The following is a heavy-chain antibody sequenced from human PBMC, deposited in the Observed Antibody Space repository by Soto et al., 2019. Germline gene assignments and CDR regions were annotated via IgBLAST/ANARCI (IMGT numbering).Heavy chain of an antibody. CDR2: IYHSGST. Sequence: SETLSLTCAVSGGSISSSNWWSWVRQPPGKGLEWIGEIYHSGSTNYNPSLKSRVTISVDKSKNQFSLKLSSVTAADRAVYYCARVSGSYYYGMDVWGQGITVTVSS. CDR3: ARVSGSYYYGMDV. CDR1: GGSISSSNW. J-gene: IGHJ6*02. V-gene: IGHV4-4*02. D-gene: IGHD1-26*01.